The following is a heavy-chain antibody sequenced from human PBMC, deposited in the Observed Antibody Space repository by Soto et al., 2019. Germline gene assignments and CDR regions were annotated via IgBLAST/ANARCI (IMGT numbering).Heavy chain of an antibody. CDR1: GGTFSSYA. CDR3: ARSGRYDFWSGYYLYYFDY. Sequence: SVKVSCKASGGTFSSYAISWVRQAPGQVLDWMGGIIPIFGTANYAQKFQGRVTITADESTSTAYMELSSLRSEDTAVYYCARSGRYDFWSGYYLYYFDYWGQGTLVTVSP. V-gene: IGHV1-69*01. J-gene: IGHJ4*02. D-gene: IGHD3-3*01. CDR2: IIPIFGTA.